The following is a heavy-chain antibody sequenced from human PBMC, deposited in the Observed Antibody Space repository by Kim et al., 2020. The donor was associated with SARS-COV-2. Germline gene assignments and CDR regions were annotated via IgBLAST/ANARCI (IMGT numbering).Heavy chain of an antibody. J-gene: IGHJ3*02. V-gene: IGHV4-34*01. CDR3: TRAPTYLGWQGHVAFDI. D-gene: IGHD2-15*01. Sequence: SETLSLTCAVYGGSFSGFYWTWIRQPPGKGLEWIGEIKHSGITDYNMSLKSRVTISVDTSKNQFSLKLSSVTAAAPAVFSFTRAPTYLGWQGHVAFDIWG. CDR2: IKHSGIT. CDR1: GGSFSGFY.